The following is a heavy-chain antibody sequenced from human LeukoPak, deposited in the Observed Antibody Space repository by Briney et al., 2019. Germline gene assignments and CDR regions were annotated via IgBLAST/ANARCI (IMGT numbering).Heavy chain of an antibody. V-gene: IGHV3-49*04. CDR3: TRVVLRYFDCLDY. CDR1: GFTFGDYA. Sequence: GGSLRLSCTASGFTFGDYAMSWVRQAPGKGLEWVGFIRSKAYGGTAEYAASVKGRFTISRDDSKSIAYLQMNSLKTEDTAVYYCTRVVLRYFDCLDYWGQGTLVTVSS. J-gene: IGHJ4*02. CDR2: IRSKAYGGTA. D-gene: IGHD3-9*01.